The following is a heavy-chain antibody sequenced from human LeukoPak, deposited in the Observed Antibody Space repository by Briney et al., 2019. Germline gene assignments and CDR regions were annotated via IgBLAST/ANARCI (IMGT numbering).Heavy chain of an antibody. CDR2: MNPNSGNT. Sequence: ASVKVSCKASGYTFTSYDINWVRQATGQGLEWMGWMNPNSGNTGYAQNFQGRVTITRNTSISTAYMELSSLRSEDTAVYYCARNPYYYYMDVWGKGTTVTVSS. CDR1: GYTFTSYD. V-gene: IGHV1-8*03. CDR3: ARNPYYYYMDV. J-gene: IGHJ6*03.